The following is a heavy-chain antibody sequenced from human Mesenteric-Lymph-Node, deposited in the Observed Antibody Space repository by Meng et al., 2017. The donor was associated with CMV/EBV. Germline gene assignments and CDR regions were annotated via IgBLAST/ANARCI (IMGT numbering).Heavy chain of an antibody. Sequence: GESLKISCAASGFSFSNYWMGWVRQAPGKGLEWVANIKLDGSTQYYGDSVKGRFTVSRDNAKNTLYLQMNSLRAEDTAVYYCARDLGAYCSSNSCYFYGMDVWGQGTTVTVSS. CDR1: GFSFSNYW. V-gene: IGHV3-7*01. CDR3: ARDLGAYCSSNSCYFYGMDV. J-gene: IGHJ6*02. D-gene: IGHD2-2*01. CDR2: IKLDGSTQ.